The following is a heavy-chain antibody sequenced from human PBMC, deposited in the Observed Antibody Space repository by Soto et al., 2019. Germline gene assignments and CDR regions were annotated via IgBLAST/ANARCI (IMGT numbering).Heavy chain of an antibody. CDR2: IIPIFGTA. J-gene: IGHJ6*02. Sequence: QVQLVQSGAEVKKPGSSVKVSCKASGGTFSSYAISWVRKAPGQGLEWMGGIIPIFGTANYAQKFQGRVTITADKSTSIAYMELSSLRSEDTAVYYCARGHLVGAYYYYGMDVWGQGTTVTVSS. D-gene: IGHD1-26*01. V-gene: IGHV1-69*06. CDR3: ARGHLVGAYYYYGMDV. CDR1: GGTFSSYA.